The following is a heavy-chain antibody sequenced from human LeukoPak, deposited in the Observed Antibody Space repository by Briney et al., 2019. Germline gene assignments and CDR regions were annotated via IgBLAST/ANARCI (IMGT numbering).Heavy chain of an antibody. J-gene: IGHJ6*03. CDR3: ARAGRYSSSWYSHYYYMDV. Sequence: PGGSLRLSCAASGFTFSSYEMNWVRQAPGKGLEWVSYISSSGSTIYYADSVKGRFTISRDNAKNSLYLQMNSLRAEDTAVYYCARAGRYSSSWYSHYYYMDVWGKGTTVTISS. V-gene: IGHV3-48*03. CDR1: GFTFSSYE. D-gene: IGHD6-13*01. CDR2: ISSSGSTI.